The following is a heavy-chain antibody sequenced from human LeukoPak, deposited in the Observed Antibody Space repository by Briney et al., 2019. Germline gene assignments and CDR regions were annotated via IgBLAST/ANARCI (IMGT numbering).Heavy chain of an antibody. CDR3: ARAPMYGSSAFDY. Sequence: PGGSLRLSCAASGFTFSTYSMNWVRQAPGKGLEWVASITSSSSYIYYGESVKGRFTISRDNAKNSLYLQMNSLRAEDTAVYYCARAPMYGSSAFDYWGQGTLVTVSS. CDR2: ITSSSSYI. V-gene: IGHV3-21*01. J-gene: IGHJ4*02. D-gene: IGHD6-6*01. CDR1: GFTFSTYS.